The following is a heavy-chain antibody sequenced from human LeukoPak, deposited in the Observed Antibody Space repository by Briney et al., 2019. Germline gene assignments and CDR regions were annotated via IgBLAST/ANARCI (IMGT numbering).Heavy chain of an antibody. D-gene: IGHD2-15*01. Sequence: PSQTLSLTCTVSGGSISSGGYYWSWIRQHPGKGLEWIGYIYYSGSTYYNPSLKSRVTISVDTFKNQLSLKLSSVTAADTAVYYCARTPSQYFDYWGQGTLVTVSS. J-gene: IGHJ4*02. CDR1: GGSISSGGYY. V-gene: IGHV4-31*03. CDR2: IYYSGST. CDR3: ARTPSQYFDY.